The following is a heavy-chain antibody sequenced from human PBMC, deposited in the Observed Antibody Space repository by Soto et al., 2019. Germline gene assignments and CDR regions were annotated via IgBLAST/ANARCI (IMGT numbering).Heavy chain of an antibody. D-gene: IGHD3-3*01. CDR3: ARDLKPSYYFLSGYYGGDY. CDR2: ISYDGSNK. J-gene: IGHJ4*02. V-gene: IGHV3-30-3*01. CDR1: GFTFSSYA. Sequence: QVQLVESGGGVVQPGRSLRLSCAASGFTFSSYAMHWVRQAPGKGLEWVAVISYDGSNKYYADSVKGRFTISRDNSKNTLYLQMNSLRADDTAVYYCARDLKPSYYFLSGYYGGDYWGQGTLVTVSS.